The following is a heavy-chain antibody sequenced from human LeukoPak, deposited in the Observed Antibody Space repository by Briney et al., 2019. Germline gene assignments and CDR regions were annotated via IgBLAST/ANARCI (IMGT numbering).Heavy chain of an antibody. V-gene: IGHV3-23*01. Sequence: GGSLRLSCAASGFTFSSYGMTWVRQAPGKGLEWVSAVRGSGDSTIYADSVKGRFTISRDNSKNTLYLQMNSLRAEDTAVYYCAKAGPYYFDYWGQGTLVTVSS. CDR1: GFTFSSYG. CDR2: VRGSGDST. J-gene: IGHJ4*02. CDR3: AKAGPYYFDY.